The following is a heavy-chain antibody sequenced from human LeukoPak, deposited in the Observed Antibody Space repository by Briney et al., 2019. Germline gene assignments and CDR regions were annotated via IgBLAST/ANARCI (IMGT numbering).Heavy chain of an antibody. CDR3: AKASEERYSGYDDYLHY. CDR1: GFTFSSYA. J-gene: IGHJ4*02. D-gene: IGHD5-12*01. CDR2: ISWNGDTI. V-gene: IGHV3-9*01. Sequence: PGGSLRLSCAASGFTFSSYAMHWVRQAPGKGLEWVLGISWNGDTIVYADSVKGRFTVSRDNAKNSVYLQMNNLRTEDTALYYCAKASEERYSGYDDYLHYWGQGTLVTVSS.